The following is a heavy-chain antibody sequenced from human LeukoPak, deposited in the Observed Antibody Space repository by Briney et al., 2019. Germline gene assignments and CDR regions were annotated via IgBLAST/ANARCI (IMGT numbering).Heavy chain of an antibody. CDR3: ARAGTMVRGVWYYMDV. CDR1: GGTFSSYA. Sequence: SVKVSCKASGGTFSSYAISWVRQAPGQGLEWMGGIIPIFGTANYAQKFQGRVTITADESTSTAYMELSSLRSEDTAVYYCARAGTMVRGVWYYMDVWGKGTTVTVSS. J-gene: IGHJ6*03. V-gene: IGHV1-69*01. CDR2: IIPIFGTA. D-gene: IGHD3-10*01.